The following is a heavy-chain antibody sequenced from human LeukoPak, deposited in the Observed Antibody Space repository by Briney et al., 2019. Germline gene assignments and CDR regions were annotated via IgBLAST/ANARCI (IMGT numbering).Heavy chain of an antibody. CDR1: GFTFSSYE. Sequence: PGGSLRLSCAASGFTFSSYEINWVRQAPGKGLEWVSYTNSSGSTYYYAYPVKGRFTISRDKAKNSLYLQMNSLRAEDTAVDYCVRGTGTTDYWGQGTLVTVSS. CDR3: VRGTGTTDY. D-gene: IGHD1-1*01. V-gene: IGHV3-48*03. CDR2: TNSSGSTY. J-gene: IGHJ4*02.